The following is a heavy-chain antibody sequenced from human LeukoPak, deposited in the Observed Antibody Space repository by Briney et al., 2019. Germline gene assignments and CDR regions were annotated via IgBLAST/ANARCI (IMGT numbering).Heavy chain of an antibody. CDR1: GFTLSEYY. CDR3: ASGPYSSGSSADY. CDR2: LSSRDTYT. Sequence: SGGSLRLSRAASGFTLSEYYMSCIRQAPGKGLEWGSYLSSRDTYTNYADSVKGGFTTSTDNAQNTLYLQMNSLRAQDPPVYYCASGPYSSGSSADYWGQGTLVTVSS. J-gene: IGHJ4*02. V-gene: IGHV3-11*06. D-gene: IGHD6-19*01.